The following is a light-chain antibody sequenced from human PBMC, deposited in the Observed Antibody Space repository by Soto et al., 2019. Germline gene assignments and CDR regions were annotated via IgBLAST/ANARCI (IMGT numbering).Light chain of an antibody. Sequence: DIQMTQSPSSLSASVGDRVTITCRASQSISSYLAWHQQKPGKAPKLLIYDGSTLQSGVPSRFSGSGSGTEFTLTISSLQPEDFATYYCQQLNSYPLTFGGGTKVDIK. CDR1: QSISSY. V-gene: IGKV1-9*01. CDR2: DGS. CDR3: QQLNSYPLT. J-gene: IGKJ4*01.